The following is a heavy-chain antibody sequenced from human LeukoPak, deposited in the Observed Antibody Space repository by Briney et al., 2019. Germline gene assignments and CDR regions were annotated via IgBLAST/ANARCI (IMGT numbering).Heavy chain of an antibody. D-gene: IGHD3-3*01. CDR1: GFTFSSYA. V-gene: IGHV3-23*01. CDR3: ARGGHYDFWSGYHASHWFDP. Sequence: GGSLRLSCAASGFTFSSYAMSWVRQAPGKGLEWVSAISGSGGSTYYADSVKGRFTISRDNSKNTLYLQMNSLRAEDTAVYYCARGGHYDFWSGYHASHWFDPWGQGTLVTVSS. J-gene: IGHJ5*02. CDR2: ISGSGGST.